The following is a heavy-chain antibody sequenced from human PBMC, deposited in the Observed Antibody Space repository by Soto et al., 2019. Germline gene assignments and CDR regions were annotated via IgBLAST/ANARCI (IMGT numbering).Heavy chain of an antibody. D-gene: IGHD2-15*01. Sequence: HPGGSLRLSCAASGFTFSSYWMHWARQAPGKGLVWLSSIDGVGTVIPHADSVKGRFTVSRDNAKNTLYLQMNSLRAEDTAVYYCVREVCSGGLCKVFDYWGQGTPVTVSS. CDR2: IDGVGTVI. CDR3: VREVCSGGLCKVFDY. V-gene: IGHV3-74*01. J-gene: IGHJ4*02. CDR1: GFTFSSYW.